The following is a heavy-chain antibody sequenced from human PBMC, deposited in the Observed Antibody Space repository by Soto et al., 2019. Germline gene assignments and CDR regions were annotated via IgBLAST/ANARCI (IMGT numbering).Heavy chain of an antibody. CDR3: ARVTYYYDSSGYYYRFGYFDY. J-gene: IGHJ4*02. CDR2: ISTSSTI. CDR1: GFTFSSYS. D-gene: IGHD3-22*01. V-gene: IGHV3-48*02. Sequence: PGGSLRLSCAASGFTFSSYSMNWVRQAPGKGLEWVSYISTSSTIYYADSMKGRFTISRDNAKNSLSLQMNSLRDEDTAVYYCARVTYYYDSSGYYYRFGYFDYWGQGTLVTVSS.